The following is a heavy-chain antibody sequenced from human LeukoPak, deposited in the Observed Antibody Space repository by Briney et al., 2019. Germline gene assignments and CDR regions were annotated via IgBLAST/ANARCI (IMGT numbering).Heavy chain of an antibody. Sequence: GGSLRLSCAASGFTFDDYAMHWVRQAPGKGLEWVSSINWNSGSIAYADSVKGRFTISRDNAKNSLYLQMNSLRAEDTAVYYCASRISSGNYFFDYWGQGTLVTVSS. CDR3: ASRISSGNYFFDY. CDR2: INWNSGSI. V-gene: IGHV3-9*01. J-gene: IGHJ4*02. D-gene: IGHD1-26*01. CDR1: GFTFDDYA.